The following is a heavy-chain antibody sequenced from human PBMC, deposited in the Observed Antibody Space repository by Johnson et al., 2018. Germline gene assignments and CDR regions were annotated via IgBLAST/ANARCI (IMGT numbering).Heavy chain of an antibody. Sequence: VQLVQSGGGLVKPGGSLRLSCAASGFTFSNAWMNWVRQAPGKGLEWVGRIKSKTDGGTTDYAAPVKGRFTISRDDSKNTLYLQMNSLKTEDTAVYYCNTDITMIVVVNEHNDALDIWGQGTMVTVSS. CDR2: IKSKTDGGTT. CDR3: NTDITMIVVVNEHNDALDI. D-gene: IGHD3-22*01. CDR1: GFTFSNAW. J-gene: IGHJ3*02. V-gene: IGHV3-15*07.